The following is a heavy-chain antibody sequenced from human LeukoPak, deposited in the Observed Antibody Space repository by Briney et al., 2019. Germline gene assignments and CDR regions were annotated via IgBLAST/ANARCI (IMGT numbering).Heavy chain of an antibody. V-gene: IGHV4-39*07. CDR3: ARDHGSSNWYYY. Sequence: PSETLSLTRTVSGGSISSRSYYWGWVRQPPGKGLEWIGYMSHSGSTYYNPSLNSRITMSVDTSKTQFSLKLSSVTAADTAVYYCARDHGSSNWYYYWGQGTLVTVSS. J-gene: IGHJ4*02. CDR2: MSHSGST. D-gene: IGHD6-13*01. CDR1: GGSISSRSYY.